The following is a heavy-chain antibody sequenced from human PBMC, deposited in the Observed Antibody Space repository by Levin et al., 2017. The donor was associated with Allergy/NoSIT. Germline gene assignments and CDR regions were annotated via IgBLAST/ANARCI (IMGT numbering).Heavy chain of an antibody. CDR2: ISYNGNIK. D-gene: IGHD1-1*01. CDR3: AGDYWTYTGTSDGTDV. Sequence: GGSLRLSCVASGFTFSDYAMHWARQAPGRGLEWVAVISYNGNIKYNADSVQGRFTISRSNSNNTLSLQMNSLRVEDTGVYYCAGDYWTYTGTSDGTDVWGQGTTVTVSS. CDR1: GFTFSDYA. V-gene: IGHV3-30*04. J-gene: IGHJ6*02.